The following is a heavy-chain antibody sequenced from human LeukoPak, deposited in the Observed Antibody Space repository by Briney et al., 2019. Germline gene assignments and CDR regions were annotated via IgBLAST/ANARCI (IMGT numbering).Heavy chain of an antibody. CDR2: ISGSGGST. J-gene: IGHJ4*02. Sequence: GVSLRLSCAASGFTFSSYAMSWVRQAPGKGLEWVSAISGSGGSTYYADSVKGRFTISRDNSKNTLYLQMNSLRAEDTAVYYCARDNGATHSILDYWGQGTLVTVSS. CDR1: GFTFSSYA. D-gene: IGHD2-15*01. CDR3: ARDNGATHSILDY. V-gene: IGHV3-23*01.